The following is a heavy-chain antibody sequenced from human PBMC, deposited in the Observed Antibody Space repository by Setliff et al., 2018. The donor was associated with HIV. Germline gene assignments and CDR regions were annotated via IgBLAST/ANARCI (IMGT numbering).Heavy chain of an antibody. CDR2: FDPEDDET. CDR1: GYTLTELS. V-gene: IGHV1-24*01. D-gene: IGHD3-9*01. Sequence: GASVKVSCKVSGYTLTELSIHWVRRAPGEGLEWMGGFDPEDDETVYAEKFQGRVTMTEDTSTDTAYMALSSLRSEDTAMYYCATSGFYDILTGPTPGVFDIWGQGTMVTVSS. CDR3: ATSGFYDILTGPTPGVFDI. J-gene: IGHJ3*02.